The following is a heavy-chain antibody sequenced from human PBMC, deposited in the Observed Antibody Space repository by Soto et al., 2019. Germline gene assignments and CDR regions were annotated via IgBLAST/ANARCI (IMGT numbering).Heavy chain of an antibody. Sequence: QVQLQQWGAGLLKPSETLSLTCAVYGGSFSNYYWSWIRLPPGKGLEWVGEIHPSGNAFYNPSLESRVTMVRDTPKSKLSLTLISVTAADTAVYFCARGQESAKIGYWGQGTLVTVSS. CDR2: IHPSGNA. CDR3: ARGQESAKIGY. CDR1: GGSFSNYY. D-gene: IGHD3-10*01. J-gene: IGHJ4*02. V-gene: IGHV4-34*01.